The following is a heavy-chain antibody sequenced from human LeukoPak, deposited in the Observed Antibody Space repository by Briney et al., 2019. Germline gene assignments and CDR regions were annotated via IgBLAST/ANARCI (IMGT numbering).Heavy chain of an antibody. V-gene: IGHV3-53*01. D-gene: IGHD3-22*01. J-gene: IGHJ3*02. Sequence: PGGSLRLSCAASGFTVSSNYMSWVRQAPGKGLEWVSVIYSGGSTYYADSVKGRFTISRDNSKNTLYLQMNSLRAEDTAVYYCARDTYYDSSGYSHDAFDIWGQGTMVTVSS. CDR3: ARDTYYDSSGYSHDAFDI. CDR1: GFTVSSNY. CDR2: IYSGGST.